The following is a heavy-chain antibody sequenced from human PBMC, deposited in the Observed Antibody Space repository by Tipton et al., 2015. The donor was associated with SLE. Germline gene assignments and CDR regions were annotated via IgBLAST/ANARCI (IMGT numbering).Heavy chain of an antibody. CDR2: VFYTGST. Sequence: PGLVKPSETLSLTCTVSGGSISSYYWNWFRQSPGKRLEWIGYVFYTGSTNYNPSFKSRVTISVDTSNNQFSLRLDSVTDADTAIYFCARAKSAMGSYDTWGQGAQVTVSS. CDR3: ARAKSAMGSYDT. CDR1: GGSISSYY. J-gene: IGHJ5*02. V-gene: IGHV4-59*01. D-gene: IGHD2-21*01.